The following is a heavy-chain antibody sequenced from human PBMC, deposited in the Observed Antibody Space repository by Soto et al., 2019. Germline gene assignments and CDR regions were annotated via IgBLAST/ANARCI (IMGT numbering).Heavy chain of an antibody. CDR1: GYTFTSYY. V-gene: IGHV1-46*01. CDR2: INPSGGST. CDR3: ARGYYESSDYFVGSPIFDY. Sequence: GASVKVSCKASGYTFTSYYMHWVRQAPGQGLEWMGIINPSGGSTSYAQKFQGRVTMTRDTSTSTVYMELTSVTAADTAVYYCARGYYESSDYFVGSPIFDYWGQGSLVTVSS. D-gene: IGHD3-22*01. J-gene: IGHJ4*02.